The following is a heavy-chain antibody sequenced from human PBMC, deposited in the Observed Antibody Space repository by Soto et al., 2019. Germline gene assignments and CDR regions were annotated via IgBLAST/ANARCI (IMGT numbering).Heavy chain of an antibody. J-gene: IGHJ4*02. CDR3: AREYSSSSWGY. CDR1: GFTFSSYD. D-gene: IGHD6-6*01. V-gene: IGHV3-30*14. CDR2: VSYDGSSG. Sequence: QVQLVQSGGGVVQPGKSLRLSCAASGFTFSSYDMHWLRQAPGKGLEWVAVVSYDGSSGNYADSVKGRFHVSRDNSRNILYLQMNSLSTADTSMYYCAREYSSSSWGYWGQGSQVTVSS.